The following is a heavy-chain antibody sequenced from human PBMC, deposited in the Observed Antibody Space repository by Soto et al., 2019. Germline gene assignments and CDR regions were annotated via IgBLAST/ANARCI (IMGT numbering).Heavy chain of an antibody. V-gene: IGHV5-51*01. CDR1: GYSFTRYW. J-gene: IGHJ6*03. CDR2: IYPGDSDT. Sequence: GESLKISCKGSGYSFTRYWIGWVRQMPGKGLEWMGIIYPGDSDTRYSPSFQGQVTISADKSISTAYLQWSSLKASDTAMYYCARAAYYYGSGRYYYYYYMDVWGKGTTVTVSS. D-gene: IGHD3-10*01. CDR3: ARAAYYYGSGRYYYYYYMDV.